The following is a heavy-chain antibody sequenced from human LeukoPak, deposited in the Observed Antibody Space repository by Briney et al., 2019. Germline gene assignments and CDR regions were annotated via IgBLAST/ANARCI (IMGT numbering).Heavy chain of an antibody. V-gene: IGHV3-20*04. J-gene: IGHJ4*02. D-gene: IGHD3-3*01. CDR2: INWNGGST. Sequence: SGGSLRLSCAASGFTFDDYGMSWVRQVPGKGLEWGSGINWNGGSTGYADSVKGRFAISRDNAKNSLYLQMDSLRVEDTALYYCARGIRFLEWLSGFDYWGQGTLVTVSS. CDR1: GFTFDDYG. CDR3: ARGIRFLEWLSGFDY.